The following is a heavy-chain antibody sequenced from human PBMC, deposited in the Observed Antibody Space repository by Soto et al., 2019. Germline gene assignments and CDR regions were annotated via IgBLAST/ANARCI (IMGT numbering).Heavy chain of an antibody. CDR1: GGFVTSGSYY. J-gene: IGHJ3*02. Sequence: QVQLQQWGAGLLKPSETLSLTCAVYGGFVTSGSYYWSWIRQPPGKGLEWIGEMSHSGGTHFNPSLKSRVTISVNTSKNQFTLKMSSVTAAATALYSGARVERGTATTVVDAFDIWGPGTMVTVSS. V-gene: IGHV4-34*01. CDR3: ARVERGTATTVVDAFDI. D-gene: IGHD1-1*01. CDR2: MSHSGGT.